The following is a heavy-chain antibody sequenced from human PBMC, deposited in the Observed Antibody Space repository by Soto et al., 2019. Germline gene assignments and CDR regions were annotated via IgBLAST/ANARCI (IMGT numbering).Heavy chain of an antibody. V-gene: IGHV3-74*01. J-gene: IGHJ6*02. Sequence: GGSLRLSCAPSGFTVSNYWMDWVRQAPGKGLEWVSRIESDGSRTAYAASVKGRFAISRDNAKNTLYLQMNSLRAEDTAVYFCARVRGEYYYALDVWGQGTTVTVSS. CDR2: IESDGSRT. CDR3: ARVRGEYYYALDV. CDR1: GFTVSNYW.